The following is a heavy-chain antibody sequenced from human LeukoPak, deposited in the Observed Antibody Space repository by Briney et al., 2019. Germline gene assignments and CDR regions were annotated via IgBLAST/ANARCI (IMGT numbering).Heavy chain of an antibody. Sequence: SVKVSCKAPGGTFSSYAISWVRQAPGQGLEWMGGIIPIFGTANYAQKFQGRVTITTDESTSTAYMELSSLRSEDTAVYYCARDEAYYYYGMDVWGQGTTVTVSS. V-gene: IGHV1-69*05. CDR1: GGTFSSYA. CDR2: IIPIFGTA. CDR3: ARDEAYYYYGMDV. J-gene: IGHJ6*02.